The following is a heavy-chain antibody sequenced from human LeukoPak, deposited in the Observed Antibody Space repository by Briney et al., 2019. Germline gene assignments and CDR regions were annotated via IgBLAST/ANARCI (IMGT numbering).Heavy chain of an antibody. CDR2: INPKSGRT. D-gene: IGHD4-11*01. V-gene: IGHV1-8*03. J-gene: IGHJ4*02. CDR1: GYTFTNYD. CDR3: ARGTYSNYRCDY. Sequence: ASVKVSCKTSGYTFTNYDINWVRQATGQGLEWMGWINPKSGRTGYAQKFQGRVTYTRNTSISTAYMELNNLRSDDTAVYYCARGTYSNYRCDYWGQGTLVTVSS.